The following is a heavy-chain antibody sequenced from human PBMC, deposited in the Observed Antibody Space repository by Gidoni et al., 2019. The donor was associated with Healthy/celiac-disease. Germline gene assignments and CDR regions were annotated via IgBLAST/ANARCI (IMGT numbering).Heavy chain of an antibody. CDR3: SRQYCSGGSCPFDY. Sequence: QVQLQASAPGLVKPSETLSLTCTVSGGSISSYYWSWIRQPPGKGLEWIGYIYYSGGTNYNPSLKSRVTISVDTSKNQFSLKLSSVTAADTAVYYCSRQYCSGGSCPFDYWGQGTLVTVSS. J-gene: IGHJ4*02. D-gene: IGHD2-15*01. CDR2: IYYSGGT. CDR1: GGSISSYY. V-gene: IGHV4-59*01.